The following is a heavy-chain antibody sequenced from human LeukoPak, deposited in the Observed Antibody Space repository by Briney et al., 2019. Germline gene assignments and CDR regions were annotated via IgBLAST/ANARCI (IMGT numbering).Heavy chain of an antibody. CDR2: IKQDGSEK. V-gene: IGHV3-7*01. CDR3: ASLHYYYYMDV. Sequence: GGSLRLSCAASGFTFSSYWMSWVRQAPGKGLEWVANIKQDGSEKYYVDSVKGRFTISRDNAKNSLYLQMNSLRAEDTAVYYCASLHYYYYMDVWGKGTTVTISS. CDR1: GFTFSSYW. J-gene: IGHJ6*03.